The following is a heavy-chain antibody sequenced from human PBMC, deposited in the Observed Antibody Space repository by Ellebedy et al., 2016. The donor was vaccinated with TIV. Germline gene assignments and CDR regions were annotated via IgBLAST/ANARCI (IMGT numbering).Heavy chain of an antibody. J-gene: IGHJ4*02. D-gene: IGHD2-15*01. CDR1: GYTFTSYG. V-gene: IGHV1-18*01. Sequence: AASVKVSCKASGYTFTSYGISWVRQAPGQGLEWMGWISAYNGNTNYAQKLQGRVTMTTDTSTSTAYMELSRLRSDDTAVYYCARGYCSGGSCYEADYWGQGTLVTVSS. CDR3: ARGYCSGGSCYEADY. CDR2: ISAYNGNT.